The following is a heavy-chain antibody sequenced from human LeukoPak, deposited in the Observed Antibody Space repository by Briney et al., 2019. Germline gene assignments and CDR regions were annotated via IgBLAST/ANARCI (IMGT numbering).Heavy chain of an antibody. CDR1: GGSISSGGYS. D-gene: IGHD1-26*01. J-gene: IGHJ4*02. Sequence: SQTLSLTCAVSGGSISSGGYSWSWIRQPPGKGLGWIGYIYHSGSTNYNPSLKSRVTISVDTSKNQFSLKLSSVTAADTAVYYCARGGPTYSGSYFEAEEGFFDYWGQGTLVTVSS. V-gene: IGHV4-30-2*01. CDR3: ARGGPTYSGSYFEAEEGFFDY. CDR2: IYHSGST.